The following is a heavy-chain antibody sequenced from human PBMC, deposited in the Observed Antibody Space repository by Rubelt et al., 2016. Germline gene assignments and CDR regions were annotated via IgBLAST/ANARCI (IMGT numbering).Heavy chain of an antibody. CDR1: GYTFTSYA. CDR2: INAGNGNT. CDR3: ARAQRIRLLMVYAPTFDY. V-gene: IGHV1-3*01. Sequence: QVQLVQSGAEVKKPGASVKVSCKASGYTFTSYAMHWVRQAPGQRLEWMGWINAGNGNTQYSQKFQGRFTITRDKSASTAYMELSSLRSEDTAVYYCARAQRIRLLMVYAPTFDYWGQGTLVTVSS. D-gene: IGHD2-8*01. J-gene: IGHJ4*02.